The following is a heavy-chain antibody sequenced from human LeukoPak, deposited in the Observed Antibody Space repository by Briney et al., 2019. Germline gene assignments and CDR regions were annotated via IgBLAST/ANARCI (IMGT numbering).Heavy chain of an antibody. V-gene: IGHV1-8*01. CDR1: GYTFTSYD. D-gene: IGHD5-24*01. J-gene: IGHJ4*02. CDR2: MNPNSGNT. CDR3: ARGLMAGNTALFDY. Sequence: ASVKVSCKASGYTFTSYDINWVRQATGQGPEWMGWMNPNSGNTGYAQKFQGRVTMTRDSSTSTVYMELSSLRSEDTAVCYCARGLMAGNTALFDYWGQGTLVTVSS.